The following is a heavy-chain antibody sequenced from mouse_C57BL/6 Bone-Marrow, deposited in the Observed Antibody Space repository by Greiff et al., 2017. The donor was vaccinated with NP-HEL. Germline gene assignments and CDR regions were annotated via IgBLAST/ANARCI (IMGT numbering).Heavy chain of an antibody. J-gene: IGHJ3*01. CDR2: INPYNGGT. CDR3: ARFYGYYVRFAY. V-gene: IGHV1-19*01. CDR1: GYTFTDYY. D-gene: IGHD2-3*01. Sequence: EVKLQESGPVLVKPGASVKMSCKASGYTFTDYYMNWVKQSHGKSLEWIGVINPYNGGTSYNQKFKGKATLTVDKASSTAYMELNSLTSEDCAVYYGARFYGYYVRFAYWGQGTLVTVSA.